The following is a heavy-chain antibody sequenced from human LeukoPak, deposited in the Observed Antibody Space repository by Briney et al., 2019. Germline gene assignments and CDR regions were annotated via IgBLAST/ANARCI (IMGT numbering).Heavy chain of an antibody. J-gene: IGHJ4*02. V-gene: IGHV3-33*06. Sequence: GGSLRLSCAASGFTFSSYGMHWVRQAPGKGLEWVAVIWYDGSNKYYVDSVKGRFTISRDNSKNTLYLLMNSLRAEDTAVYYCAKGPLEMAKGDFDYWGQGTLVTVSS. D-gene: IGHD5-24*01. CDR3: AKGPLEMAKGDFDY. CDR2: IWYDGSNK. CDR1: GFTFSSYG.